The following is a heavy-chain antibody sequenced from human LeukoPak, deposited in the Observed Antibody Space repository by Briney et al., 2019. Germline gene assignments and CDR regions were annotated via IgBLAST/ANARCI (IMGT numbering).Heavy chain of an antibody. CDR1: GYTFTDYY. D-gene: IGHD1-26*01. CDR3: SRGEVDGPDFDY. V-gene: IGHV1-2*02. CDR2: INPNSVT. J-gene: IGHJ4*02. Sequence: ASVKVSCKASGYTFTDYYIHWVRPAPGQGLEWMGWINPNSVTNYAQKFQGRVTMTRDTSISTAYMELSRLTSDDMAVYYCSRGEVDGPDFDYWGQGTLVTVSS.